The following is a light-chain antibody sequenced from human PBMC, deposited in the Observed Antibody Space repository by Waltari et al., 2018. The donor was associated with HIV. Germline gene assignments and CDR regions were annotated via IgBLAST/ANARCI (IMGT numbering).Light chain of an antibody. J-gene: IGLJ2*01. CDR3: AAWDVSLNGLV. CDR2: SND. CDR1: RSNIGSKT. V-gene: IGLV1-44*01. Sequence: QSVLTQPPSASGTPGQRVTISCSGSRSNIGSKTVNWYKQLPGTAPKLLIYSNDQRPSVVPDRVSGSKSGTSASLAISGLQSEDEAGYYCAAWDVSLNGLVFGGGTKLTVL.